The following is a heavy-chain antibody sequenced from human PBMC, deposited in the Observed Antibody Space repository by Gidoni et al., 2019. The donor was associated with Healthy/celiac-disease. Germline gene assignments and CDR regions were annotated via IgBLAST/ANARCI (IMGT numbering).Heavy chain of an antibody. V-gene: IGHV1-69*01. CDR3: ARGARKVVVPAALDAFDI. CDR2: IIHIFGTA. Sequence: QVQLVQSGAEVTKPGSSVKVSCNASGGTFSSYAISWVRQAPGQGLEWMGGIIHIFGTANYAQKFQGRVTITADESTSTAYMELSSLRSEDTAVYYCARGARKVVVPAALDAFDIWGQGTMVTVSS. CDR1: GGTFSSYA. D-gene: IGHD2-2*01. J-gene: IGHJ3*02.